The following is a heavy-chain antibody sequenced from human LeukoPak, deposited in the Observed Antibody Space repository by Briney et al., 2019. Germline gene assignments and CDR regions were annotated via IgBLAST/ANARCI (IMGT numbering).Heavy chain of an antibody. CDR2: INSDGSTT. CDR3: ARDRSGYTFDD. D-gene: IGHD5-18*01. CDR1: GFTFSSYW. J-gene: IGHJ4*02. V-gene: IGHV3-74*01. Sequence: PGGSLRLSCAASGFTFSSYWMHWVRQAPGKGLVCVSRINSDGSTTSYADSVKGRFTISRDNAKNSLYLQMNSLRAEDTAVYYCARDRSGYTFDDWGQGTLVTVSS.